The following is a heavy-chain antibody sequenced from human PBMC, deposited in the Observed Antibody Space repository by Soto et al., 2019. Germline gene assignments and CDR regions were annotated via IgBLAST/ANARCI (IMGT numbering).Heavy chain of an antibody. D-gene: IGHD2-2*01. Sequence: EVQLVESGGGLVQPGGSLRLSCAASGFTFSSYWMHWVRQAPGKGLVWVSRINSDGSSTSYADSVKGRFTISRDNAKNTLYLQMNSLRAEDTAVYYCARARKDIVVVPAATGAFDIWGQGTMVTVSS. CDR1: GFTFSSYW. CDR3: ARARKDIVVVPAATGAFDI. V-gene: IGHV3-74*01. J-gene: IGHJ3*02. CDR2: INSDGSST.